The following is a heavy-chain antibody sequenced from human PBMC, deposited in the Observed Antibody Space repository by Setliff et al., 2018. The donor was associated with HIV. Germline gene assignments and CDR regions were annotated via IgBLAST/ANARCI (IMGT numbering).Heavy chain of an antibody. CDR1: GFTFTSHS. V-gene: IGHV3-21*01. Sequence: GESLKISCVTSGFTFTSHSMNWVRLRPGKGLEWVASISGSGTYTHYADSVRGRFTVSRDNAKNSLWLQLDSLKVEDTALYFCVRSLSGNSSTYYWAFDFWGQGALVTVSS. J-gene: IGHJ4*02. CDR3: VRSLSGNSSTYYWAFDF. CDR2: ISGSGTYT. D-gene: IGHD3-22*01.